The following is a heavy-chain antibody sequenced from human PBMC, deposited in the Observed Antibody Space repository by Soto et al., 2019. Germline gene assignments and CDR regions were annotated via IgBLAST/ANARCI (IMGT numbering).Heavy chain of an antibody. Sequence: QVQLVESGGGVVQPGRSLRLSCAASGFTFSSYAMHWVRQAPGKGLEWVAVISYDGSNKYYADSVKGRFTISRDNSKNTLYLQMNSLRAEDTAVYNCASLAHCSGGSCYRMNWFDPWGQGTLVTVSS. CDR3: ASLAHCSGGSCYRMNWFDP. J-gene: IGHJ5*02. CDR1: GFTFSSYA. V-gene: IGHV3-30-3*01. CDR2: ISYDGSNK. D-gene: IGHD2-15*01.